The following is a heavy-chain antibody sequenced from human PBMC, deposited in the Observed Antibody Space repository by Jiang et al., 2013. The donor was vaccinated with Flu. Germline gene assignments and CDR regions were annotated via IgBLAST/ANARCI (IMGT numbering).Heavy chain of an antibody. CDR3: AKGTGWQWLVYDY. Sequence: VQLLESGGGLVQPGGSLRLSCAASGFTFSSYAMSWVHQAPGKGLEWVSAISGSGGSTYYADSVKGRFTISRDNSKNTLYLQMNSLRAEDTAVYYCAKGTGWQWLVYDYWGQGTLVTVSS. D-gene: IGHD6-19*01. CDR2: ISGSGGST. J-gene: IGHJ4*02. V-gene: IGHV3-23*01. CDR1: GFTFSSYA.